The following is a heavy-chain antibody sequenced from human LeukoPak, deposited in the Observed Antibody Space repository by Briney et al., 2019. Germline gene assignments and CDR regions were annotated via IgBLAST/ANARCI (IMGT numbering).Heavy chain of an antibody. J-gene: IGHJ4*02. CDR3: VRERGVSHPFGY. CDR2: IYSGGST. D-gene: IGHD2-21*01. CDR1: EFSVGSNY. Sequence: GGSLRLSCAASEFSVGSNYMTWVRQAPGKGLEWVSLIYSGGSTYYADSVKGRFTISRDNSKNTLYLQMNSLRAEDTAVYYCVRERGVSHPFGYWGQGTLVTVSS. V-gene: IGHV3-66*01.